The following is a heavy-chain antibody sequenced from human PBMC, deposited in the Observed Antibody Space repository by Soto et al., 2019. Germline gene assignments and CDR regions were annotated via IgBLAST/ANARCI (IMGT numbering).Heavy chain of an antibody. CDR2: ISAYNGNT. J-gene: IGHJ6*02. D-gene: IGHD3-9*01. CDR3: ARDPFLRYFDWFRAPSYGMDV. V-gene: IGHV1-18*01. CDR1: CYTFTSYG. Sequence: ASVKVSCKASCYTFTSYGISWVRRAPGQGLEWMGWISAYNGNTNYAQKLQGRVTMTTDTSTSTAYMELRSLRSDDTAVYYCARDPFLRYFDWFRAPSYGMDVWGQGTTVTVSS.